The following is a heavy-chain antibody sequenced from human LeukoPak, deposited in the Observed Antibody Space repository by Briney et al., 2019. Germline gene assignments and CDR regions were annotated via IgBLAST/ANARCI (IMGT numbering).Heavy chain of an antibody. D-gene: IGHD5-12*01. Sequence: ASVKVSCKASGYSFRSYGISWVRQAPGQGLEWMGWISAYNDNTDYAQKFQGRVTMTTDTSTSTAYMELRSLRSNDTAMYYCARDDVLPAPNWLRPFDYWGQGTLVTVPS. V-gene: IGHV1-18*04. CDR2: ISAYNDNT. J-gene: IGHJ4*02. CDR3: ARDDVLPAPNWLRPFDY. CDR1: GYSFRSYG.